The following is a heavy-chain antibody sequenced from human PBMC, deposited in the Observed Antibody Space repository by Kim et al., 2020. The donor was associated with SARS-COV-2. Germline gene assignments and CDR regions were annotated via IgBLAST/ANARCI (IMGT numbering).Heavy chain of an antibody. CDR2: INAGNCNT. CDR1: GYTFTSYA. J-gene: IGHJ6*02. CDR3: ARGPGYSYGTPMLYYGMDV. D-gene: IGHD5-18*01. Sequence: ASVKVSCKASGYTFTSYAMHWVRQAPGQRLEWMGWINAGNCNTKYSQKFQGRVTITRDTSASTAYMELSSLRSEDTAVYYCARGPGYSYGTPMLYYGMDVWGQGTTVTVSS. V-gene: IGHV1-3*01.